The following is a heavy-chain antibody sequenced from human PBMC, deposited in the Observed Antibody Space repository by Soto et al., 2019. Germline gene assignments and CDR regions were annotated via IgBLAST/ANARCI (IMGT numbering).Heavy chain of an antibody. D-gene: IGHD3-22*01. CDR3: ARQVPPRYESSGYYYSHDAFEF. CDR1: GYSFTSYW. J-gene: IGHJ3*01. Sequence: PGESLKISCKGSGYSFTSYWIGWVRQMPGKGLEWMGIIYPGDSDTRYSPSFQGQVTISADKSISTAYLQWSSLKASDTAMYYCARQVPPRYESSGYYYSHDAFEFWGKGTMITVAS. V-gene: IGHV5-51*01. CDR2: IYPGDSDT.